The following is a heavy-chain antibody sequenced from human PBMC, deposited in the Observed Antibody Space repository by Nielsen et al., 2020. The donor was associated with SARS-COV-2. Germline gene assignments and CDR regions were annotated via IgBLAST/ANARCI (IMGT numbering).Heavy chain of an antibody. CDR2: IKQDGSEK. Sequence: GGSLRLSCAASGFTFSSYWMSWVRQAPGKGLEWVANIKQDGSEKYYVDSVKGRFTISRDNAKNSLYLQMNSLRAEDTAVYYCATSPYSSGWPPTRYYGMDVWGQGTTVTVSS. D-gene: IGHD6-19*01. CDR1: GFTFSSYW. V-gene: IGHV3-7*01. CDR3: ATSPYSSGWPPTRYYGMDV. J-gene: IGHJ6*02.